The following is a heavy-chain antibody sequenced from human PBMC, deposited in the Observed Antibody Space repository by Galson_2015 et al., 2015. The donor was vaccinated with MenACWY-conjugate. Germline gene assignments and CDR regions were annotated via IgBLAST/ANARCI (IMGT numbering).Heavy chain of an antibody. CDR1: DAEDTFTSYA. D-gene: IGHD3-3*01. CDR2: TISIVGAT. J-gene: IGHJ3*02. V-gene: IGHV1-69*13. Sequence: SAKVSCKASDAEDTFTSYAITWARQAPGQGLEWMGGTISIVGATYYAQRFKGRLTITANAPTHPGDMELSSLKTDDTAVYYCARLRDPGTQIGDFEIWGQGTMVTVSS. CDR3: ARLRDPGTQIGDFEI.